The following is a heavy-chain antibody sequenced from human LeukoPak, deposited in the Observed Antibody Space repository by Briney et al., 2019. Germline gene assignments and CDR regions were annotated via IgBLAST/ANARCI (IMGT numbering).Heavy chain of an antibody. CDR2: INHSGST. V-gene: IGHV4-34*01. J-gene: IGHJ4*02. Sequence: SETLSLTCAVYGGSFSGYYWSWIRHPPGKGLEWIGEINHSGSTNYNPSLKSRVTISVDTSKNQFSLKLSSVTAADTAVYYCARRPGTILDSWGQGTLVTVSS. CDR3: ARRPGTILDS. D-gene: IGHD3-3*01. CDR1: GGSFSGYY.